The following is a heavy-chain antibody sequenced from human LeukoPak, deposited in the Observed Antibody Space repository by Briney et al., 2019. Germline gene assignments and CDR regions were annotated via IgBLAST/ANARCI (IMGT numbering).Heavy chain of an antibody. CDR3: ARAGLTPWGGEVKFDC. D-gene: IGHD2-21*01. CDR1: GFTVSSNY. J-gene: IGHJ4*02. CDR2: IYSGGST. Sequence: GGSLRLSCAASGFTVSSNYMSWVRQAPGKGLEWVSVIYSGGSTYYADSVKGRSTISRDNSKNTLYLQMNSLRAEDTAVYYCARAGLTPWGGEVKFDCWGQGTLVSVSS. V-gene: IGHV3-66*01.